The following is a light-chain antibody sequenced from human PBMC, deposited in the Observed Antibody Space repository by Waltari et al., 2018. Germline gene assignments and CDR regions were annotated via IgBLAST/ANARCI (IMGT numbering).Light chain of an antibody. V-gene: IGLV1-44*01. CDR3: AAWDDTLNGRV. CDR2: TNN. J-gene: IGLJ3*02. CDR1: SSNIGGNA. Sequence: QSVLTQPPSASGTPGQGVTIPCPGSSSNIGGNAVSWYQQLPGSPPKLLIYTNNQRPSGVPDRFSGSKSGTSASLAISGLQSEDEAHYYCAAWDDTLNGRVFGGGTKVTVL.